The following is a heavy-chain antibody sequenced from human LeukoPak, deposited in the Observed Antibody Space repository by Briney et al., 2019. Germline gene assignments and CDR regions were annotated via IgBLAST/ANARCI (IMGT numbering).Heavy chain of an antibody. CDR3: ARARSYYGDYFDY. D-gene: IGHD1-26*01. V-gene: IGHV3-20*04. CDR1: GFTFDDYG. Sequence: GGSLRLSCAASGFTFDDYGMSWVPQAPGKGLEWVSGINWHGGSTGYADSVKGRFTISRDNAKNSLNLQMNSLRAEDTALYYCARARSYYGDYFDYWGQGTLVTVSS. J-gene: IGHJ4*02. CDR2: INWHGGST.